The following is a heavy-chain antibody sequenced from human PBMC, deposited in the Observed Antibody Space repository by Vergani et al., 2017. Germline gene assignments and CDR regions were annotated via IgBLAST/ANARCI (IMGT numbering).Heavy chain of an antibody. CDR3: AGVNTETDGHLYYYYYMDV. CDR1: GGSFTSYH. CDR2: IDHTGRP. D-gene: IGHD4-11*01. J-gene: IGHJ6*03. V-gene: IGHV4-34*01. Sequence: QVQLQQWGGGLLKPSETLSLTCVVNGGSFTSYHWTWIRQSPGEGLEWVGDIDHTGRPDYNPSLKGRLTISVDKSRNQFSLTLNSVTATNTAIYFCAGVNTETDGHLYYYYYMDVWVQGTAVTVS.